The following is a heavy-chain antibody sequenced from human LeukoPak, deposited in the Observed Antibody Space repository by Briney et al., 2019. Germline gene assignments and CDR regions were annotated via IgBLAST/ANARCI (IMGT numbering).Heavy chain of an antibody. CDR2: INPDSGIS. D-gene: IGHD2-8*01. V-gene: IGHV1-2*02. J-gene: IGHJ5*02. CDR1: GYTFSDYY. CDR3: ATVLMVAANWFDP. Sequence: ASEKVSCKASGYTFSDYYIHWLRQAPGLGLEWMGWINPDSGISNYAKKFQGRVTVTTDTSISTAYMELSRLTSGDTAVYYCATVLMVAANWFDPWGQGTLVSVSA.